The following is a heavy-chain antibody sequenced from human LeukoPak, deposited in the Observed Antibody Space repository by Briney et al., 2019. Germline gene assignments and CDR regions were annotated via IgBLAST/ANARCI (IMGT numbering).Heavy chain of an antibody. CDR1: GFTFSSYA. CDR2: IRYDVSNK. D-gene: IGHD6-6*01. J-gene: IGHJ4*02. Sequence: GGSLRLSCAASGFTFSSYAMHWVRQAPGKGLEWVTFIRYDVSNKYYADSVKGRFTISRDNSKNTLFLQMNSLRAEDTAVYYCAKGSYSSSSDCWGQGTLVTVSS. CDR3: AKGSYSSSSDC. V-gene: IGHV3-30*02.